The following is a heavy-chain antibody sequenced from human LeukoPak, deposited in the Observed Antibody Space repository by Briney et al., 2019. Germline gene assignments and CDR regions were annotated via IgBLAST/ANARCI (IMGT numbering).Heavy chain of an antibody. CDR1: GGSISSGDYY. V-gene: IGHV4-30-4*01. CDR3: ARVSSTYRDFDY. D-gene: IGHD2-2*01. J-gene: IGHJ4*02. Sequence: SETLSLTCTVSGGSISSGDYYWSWIRQPPGKGLEWIGYIYYSGSTYYNPSLKSRVTISVDTSKNQFSLKLSSVTAADTAMYYCARVSSTYRDFDYWGQGTLVTVSS. CDR2: IYYSGST.